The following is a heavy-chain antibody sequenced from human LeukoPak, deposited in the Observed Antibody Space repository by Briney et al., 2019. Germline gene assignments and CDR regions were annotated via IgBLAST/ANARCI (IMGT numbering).Heavy chain of an antibody. J-gene: IGHJ4*02. D-gene: IGHD3-10*01. CDR3: ARAGFGIDY. V-gene: IGHV4-30-4*08. CDR1: GGSISSGDYY. Sequence: SETLSLTCIVSGGSISSGDYYWTWIRQPPGKGLEWIGYIYYSGSTYYNPSLKSRVPISVDTSKSQFSLKLSSVTAADTAVYYCARAGFGIDYWGQGTLVTVSS. CDR2: IYYSGST.